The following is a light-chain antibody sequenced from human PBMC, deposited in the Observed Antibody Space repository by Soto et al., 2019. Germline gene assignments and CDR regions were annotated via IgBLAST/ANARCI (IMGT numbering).Light chain of an antibody. V-gene: IGLV2-14*01. J-gene: IGLJ1*01. Sequence: QSVLNQPASVSGSARQSISIFCNGTSSDVGGYNYVSWYQQHPDKAPKVMIYEVSNRPSGVSNRFSGSKSSNTASLTISGLQAEDEADYYCSSHTSSSTLVFGTGTKVTVL. CDR2: EVS. CDR3: SSHTSSSTLV. CDR1: SSDVGGYNY.